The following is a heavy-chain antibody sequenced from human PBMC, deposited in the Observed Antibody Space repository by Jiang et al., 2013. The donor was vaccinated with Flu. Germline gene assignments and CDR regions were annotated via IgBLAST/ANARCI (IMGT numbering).Heavy chain of an antibody. CDR3: ARDYYGSGSYYPTYYYYGMDV. CDR1: GFTFSSYA. J-gene: IGHJ6*02. V-gene: IGHV3-30-3*01. Sequence: RLSCAASGFTFSSYAMHWVRQAPGKGLEWVAVISYDGSNKYYADSVKGRFTISRDNSKNTLYLQMNSLRAEDTAVYYCARDYYGSGSYYPTYYYYGMDVWGQGTTVTVSS. D-gene: IGHD3-10*01. CDR2: ISYDGSNK.